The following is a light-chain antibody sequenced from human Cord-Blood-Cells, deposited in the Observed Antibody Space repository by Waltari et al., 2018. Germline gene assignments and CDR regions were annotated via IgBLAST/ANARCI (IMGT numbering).Light chain of an antibody. CDR1: SAPSSYA. V-gene: IGLV4-69*01. CDR3: QTWGTGIRV. J-gene: IGLJ3*02. CDR2: LNSDGSH. Sequence: QLLLTQSPSASASLGASVKHSCTLSSAPSSYAIARHQHPPEQGPRYLMKLNSDGSHSKGDGIPVLFSGSSAGAERYLTISSLQSEDEADYYCQTWGTGIRVFGGGTKLTVL.